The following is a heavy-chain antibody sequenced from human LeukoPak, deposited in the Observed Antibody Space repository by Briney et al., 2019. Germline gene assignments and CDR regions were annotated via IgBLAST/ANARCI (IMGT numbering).Heavy chain of an antibody. CDR1: GGTFSSYA. CDR3: ARSLMGGYGSHDAFDI. D-gene: IGHD3-10*01. V-gene: IGHV1-69*05. CDR2: IIPIFGTA. J-gene: IGHJ3*02. Sequence: SVKVSCKASGGTFSSYAISWVRQAPGQGLEWMGGIIPIFGTANYAQKFQGRVTITTDESTSTAYMELSSLRSEDTAVYYCARSLMGGYGSHDAFDIWGQGTMVTVSS.